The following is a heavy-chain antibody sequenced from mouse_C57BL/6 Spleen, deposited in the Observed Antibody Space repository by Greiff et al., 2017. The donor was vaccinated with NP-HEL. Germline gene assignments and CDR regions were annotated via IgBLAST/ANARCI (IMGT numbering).Heavy chain of an antibody. J-gene: IGHJ1*03. V-gene: IGHV1-26*01. CDR2: INPNNGGT. CDR3: ARKNGYDYWYFDV. D-gene: IGHD2-2*01. Sequence: EVQLQQSGPELVKPGASVKISCKASGYTFTDYYMNWVKQSHGKSLEWIGDINPNNGGTSYNQKFKGKATLTVDKSSSTAYMELRSLTSEDSAVYYCARKNGYDYWYFDVWGTGTTVTVSS. CDR1: GYTFTDYY.